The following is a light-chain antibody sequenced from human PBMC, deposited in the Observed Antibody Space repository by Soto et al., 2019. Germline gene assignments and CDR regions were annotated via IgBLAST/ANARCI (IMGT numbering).Light chain of an antibody. CDR2: EVV. CDR1: KNDIGVYDF. Sequence: QSVLTQSPSASGSPGQSVTISCTGTKNDIGVYDFVSWYQHHPGKAPRLIIYEVVQWPSGVPDRFSGSKSGNTASLTVSGLQAADEADYFCKSYAGSNTYVFGSGTKVTVL. J-gene: IGLJ1*01. V-gene: IGLV2-8*01. CDR3: KSYAGSNTYV.